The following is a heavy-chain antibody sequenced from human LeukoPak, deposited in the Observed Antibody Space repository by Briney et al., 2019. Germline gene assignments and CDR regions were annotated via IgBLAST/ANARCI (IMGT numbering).Heavy chain of an antibody. Sequence: PGRSLRLSCAASGFTFNSYGMHWVRQAPGKGLEWVAVISYDGSNKYYADSVKGRFTISRDNSKNTLYLQMNSLGAEDTAVYYCAKGHYDILTGSLDYWGQGTLVTVSS. CDR3: AKGHYDILTGSLDY. CDR2: ISYDGSNK. D-gene: IGHD3-9*01. V-gene: IGHV3-30*18. CDR1: GFTFNSYG. J-gene: IGHJ4*02.